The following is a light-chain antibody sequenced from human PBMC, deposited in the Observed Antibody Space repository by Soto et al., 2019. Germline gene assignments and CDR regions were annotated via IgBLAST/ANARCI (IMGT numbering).Light chain of an antibody. CDR1: SSNIGAGHN. J-gene: IGLJ2*01. V-gene: IGLV1-40*01. CDR3: QSFDNILSVL. Sequence: QAVVTQPPSVSGAPGQRVTISCTGSSSNIGAGHNVHWYQLLPGTAPKLLIYDNTNRPSGVPDRFSGSKSGTSASLAITGLQAEDEADYYCQSFDNILSVLFGGGTKLTVL. CDR2: DNT.